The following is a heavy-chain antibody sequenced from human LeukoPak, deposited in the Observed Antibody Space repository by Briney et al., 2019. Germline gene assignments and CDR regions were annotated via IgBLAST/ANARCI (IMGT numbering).Heavy chain of an antibody. CDR3: ATSGSYRFDY. CDR2: ISGTSSTI. J-gene: IGHJ4*02. CDR1: GXTFSSYS. D-gene: IGHD1-26*01. V-gene: IGHV3-48*01. Sequence: PGGSLRLSCAASGXTFSSYSMNWVRQAPGKGLEWVSFISGTSSTIYYADSVKGRFTISRDNAQNSLYLQMNSLRGEDTAVYYCATSGSYRFDYWGQGTLVTVSS.